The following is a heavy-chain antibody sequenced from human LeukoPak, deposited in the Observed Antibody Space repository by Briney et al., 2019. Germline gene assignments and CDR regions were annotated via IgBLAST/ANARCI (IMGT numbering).Heavy chain of an antibody. J-gene: IGHJ4*02. D-gene: IGHD5-12*01. CDR2: IYTSGST. V-gene: IGHV4-4*07. CDR3: ARDRRLANFDY. CDR1: GVSISSYY. Sequence: SETLSLTCTVSGVSISSYYWSWLRQPAGKGLEWIGRIYTSGSTNYNPSLKSRVTMSVDTSKNQFSLKPSSVTAADTAVYYCARDRRLANFDYWGQGTLVTVSS.